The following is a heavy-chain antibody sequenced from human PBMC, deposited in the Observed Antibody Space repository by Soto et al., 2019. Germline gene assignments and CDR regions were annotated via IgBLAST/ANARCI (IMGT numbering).Heavy chain of an antibody. Sequence: PGGALRLSCSASGFTFSSYAMHWVRQAPGKGLEWVAVISYDGSNKYYADSVKGRFTISRDNSKNTLYLQMNSLRAEDTAVYYCARARYYYDSSADFDYWGQGTLVTVSS. CDR3: ARARYYYDSSADFDY. CDR2: ISYDGSNK. D-gene: IGHD3-22*01. V-gene: IGHV3-30-3*01. J-gene: IGHJ4*02. CDR1: GFTFSSYA.